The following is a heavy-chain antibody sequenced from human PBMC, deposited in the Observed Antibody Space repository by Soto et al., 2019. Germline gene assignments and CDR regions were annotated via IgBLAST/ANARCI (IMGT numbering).Heavy chain of an antibody. CDR1: GFTFDDYA. CDR3: AASRGFDSSGYSGYYYGMDV. D-gene: IGHD3-22*01. CDR2: ITWNSDEI. J-gene: IGHJ6*02. V-gene: IGHV3-9*01. Sequence: EVQLVESGGGLVQPGRSLRLSCAASGFTFDDYAMHWVRQRPGRGLEWVSGITWNSDEIGYPDSVKGRFSISRDNAKKYLYLQMNSLRPDDTPLYYCAASRGFDSSGYSGYYYGMDVWGQGTTVTVSS.